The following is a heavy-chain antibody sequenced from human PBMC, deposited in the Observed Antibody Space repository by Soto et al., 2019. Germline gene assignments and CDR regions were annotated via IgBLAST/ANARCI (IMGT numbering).Heavy chain of an antibody. CDR1: GGSISSGGYS. J-gene: IGHJ2*01. V-gene: IGHV4-30-2*01. D-gene: IGHD6-19*01. CDR3: ARVAAVAGTWYFDL. Sequence: QLQLQESGSGLVKPSQTLSLTCAVSGGSISSGGYSWSWIRQPPGKGLEWIGYIYHSGSAYYNPSLKSRVTISVDRSKNQFSLKLSSVTAADTAVYYCARVAAVAGTWYFDLWGCGTLVTVSS. CDR2: IYHSGSA.